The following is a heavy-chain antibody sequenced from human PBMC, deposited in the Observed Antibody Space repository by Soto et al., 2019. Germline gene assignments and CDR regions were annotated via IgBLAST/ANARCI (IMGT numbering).Heavy chain of an antibody. CDR3: AKAPYSSSSGSKNWFDP. CDR1: GFTFSSYA. CDR2: ISGSGGST. D-gene: IGHD6-6*01. J-gene: IGHJ5*02. V-gene: IGHV3-23*01. Sequence: VGSLRLSCAASGFTFSSYAMSWVRQAPGKGLEWVSAISGSGGSTYYADSVKGRFTISRDNSKNTLYLQMNSLRAEDTAVYYCAKAPYSSSSGSKNWFDPWGQGTLVTVSS.